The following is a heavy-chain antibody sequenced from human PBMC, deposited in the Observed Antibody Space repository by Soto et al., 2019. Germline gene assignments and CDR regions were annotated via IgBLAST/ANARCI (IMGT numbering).Heavy chain of an antibody. J-gene: IGHJ6*02. D-gene: IGHD6-13*01. CDR1: GYTFTSYA. CDR2: INAGNGNT. CDR3: ARENGYSSSWFLTRRDYYYGMDV. V-gene: IGHV1-3*01. Sequence: ASVKVSCKASGYTFTSYAMHWVRQAPGQRLEWMGWINAGNGNTKYSQKFQGRVTITRDTSASTAYMELSSLRSEDTAVYYCARENGYSSSWFLTRRDYYYGMDVWGQGTTVTVSS.